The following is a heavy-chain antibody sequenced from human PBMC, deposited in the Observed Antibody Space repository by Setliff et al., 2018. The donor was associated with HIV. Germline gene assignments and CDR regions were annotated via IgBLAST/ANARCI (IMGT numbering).Heavy chain of an antibody. D-gene: IGHD3-10*01. Sequence: SETLSLTCAVSGYAISSGYYWGWIRRPPGKGLEWIGSIYNRGSTYYNPSLKSRVTISVDTSKNQFSLKLSSVTAADTAVYYCARELLRSWDGSENSYKPYYFDYWGQGTQVTSPQ. CDR3: ARELLRSWDGSENSYKPYYFDY. CDR1: GYAISSGYY. V-gene: IGHV4-38-2*02. CDR2: IYNRGST. J-gene: IGHJ4*02.